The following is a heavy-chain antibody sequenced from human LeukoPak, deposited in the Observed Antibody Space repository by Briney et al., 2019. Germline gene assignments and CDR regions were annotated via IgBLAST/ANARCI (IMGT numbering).Heavy chain of an antibody. CDR3: ARAGSGNRWANYGMDA. D-gene: IGHD1-1*01. J-gene: IGHJ6*02. Sequence: GGSLRLSCAGSGFTFSSYNMHWVRQVTGKGLEWVSAIGTVADTYYPDSVKGRFTISRENAKNSLYLQMNSLRVGDTAVYYCARAGSGNRWANYGMDAWGQGTTVIVSS. CDR2: IGTVADT. V-gene: IGHV3-13*01. CDR1: GFTFSSYN.